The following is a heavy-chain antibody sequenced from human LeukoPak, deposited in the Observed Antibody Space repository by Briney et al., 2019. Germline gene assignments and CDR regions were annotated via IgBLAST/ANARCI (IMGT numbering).Heavy chain of an antibody. CDR3: ASRVHPEPFDI. CDR2: IYRSGRT. Sequence: SETLSLTCTVSDGSIISDGQYWSWIRQHPGKGLEWIGYIYRSGRTYYNPSLESRVTISVDTSKNQFSLELSSVTAADTAVYYCASRVHPEPFDIWGQGTMVTVSS. V-gene: IGHV4-31*03. D-gene: IGHD1-1*01. CDR1: DGSIISDGQY. J-gene: IGHJ3*02.